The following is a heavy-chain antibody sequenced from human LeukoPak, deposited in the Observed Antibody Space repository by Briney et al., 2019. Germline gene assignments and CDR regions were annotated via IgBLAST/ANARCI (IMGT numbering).Heavy chain of an antibody. V-gene: IGHV3-64D*06. J-gene: IGHJ4*02. D-gene: IGHD2-21*01. CDR1: GFTFSSCA. CDR2: ISSNGGST. Sequence: SGRSLSLSCSASGFTFSSCAIYWVRQAPGQGLEYVSIISSNGGSTYYDDSVKGRCTITRDNTKNTLYLQMSSLGAEDTAVYYCVPGGWGYSIYFDYWGQGTLVTVSS. CDR3: VPGGWGYSIYFDY.